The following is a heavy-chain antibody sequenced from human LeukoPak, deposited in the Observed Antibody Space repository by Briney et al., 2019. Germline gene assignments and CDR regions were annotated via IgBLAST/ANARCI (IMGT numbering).Heavy chain of an antibody. V-gene: IGHV3-23*01. CDR2: ISGSGGST. CDR3: AKAPWYYYDSSGYPLDY. D-gene: IGHD3-22*01. Sequence: GGSLRLSCAASGFTFSSYAMCWVRQAPGKGLEWVSAISGSGGSTYYADSVKGRFTISRDNSKNTLYLQMNSLRAEDTAVYYCAKAPWYYYDSSGYPLDYWGQGTLVTASS. J-gene: IGHJ4*02. CDR1: GFTFSSYA.